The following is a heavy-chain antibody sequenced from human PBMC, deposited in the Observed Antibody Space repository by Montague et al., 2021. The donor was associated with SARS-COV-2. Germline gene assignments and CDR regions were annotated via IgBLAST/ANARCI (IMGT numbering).Heavy chain of an antibody. CDR3: ARVTLGGRDGRTRQYDGLDS. V-gene: IGHV4-59*01. Sequence: SETLSLTCTVSGGSISRYFWNWIRQTPGKGLAWMGYVHDIESSIYNPSLQSRITILLDTPKNQFSLRLNAVTAADTAVYYCARVTLGGRDGRTRQYDGLDSWGQGILVTVSS. CDR1: GGSISRYF. J-gene: IGHJ4*02. D-gene: IGHD3-16*01. CDR2: VHDIESS.